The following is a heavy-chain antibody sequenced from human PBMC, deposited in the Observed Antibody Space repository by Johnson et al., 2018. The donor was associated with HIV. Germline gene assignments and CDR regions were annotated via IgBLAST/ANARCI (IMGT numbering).Heavy chain of an antibody. D-gene: IGHD3-22*01. V-gene: IGHV3-30*03. CDR3: ARGITMIAVVKGDAFDI. CDR1: GFTFSDYY. CDR2: ISYDGSNE. Sequence: VQLVESGGGLVKPGGSLRLSRAACGFTFSDYYMSWVRQAPGKGLEWVSVISYDGSNEYYADSVKGRFTISRDNSKNTVYLQMNSLRTEDTAVYYCARGITMIAVVKGDAFDIWGQGTMVTVSS. J-gene: IGHJ3*02.